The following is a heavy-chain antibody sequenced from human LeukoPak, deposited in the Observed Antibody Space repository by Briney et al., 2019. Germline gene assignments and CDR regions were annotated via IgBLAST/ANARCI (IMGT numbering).Heavy chain of an antibody. CDR1: GFTFSDHY. V-gene: IGHV3-11*01. CDR2: ISPDGTTS. CDR3: AKPPGHYYDSSGYPYYYYYYGMDV. Sequence: KSGGSLRLSCAAAGFTFSDHYMTWIRQAPGKALEWVSYISPDGTTSYYADSLKGRFTVSRDNAKNSLYLQMNSLRAEDTAVYYCAKPPGHYYDSSGYPYYYYYYGMDVWGQGTTVTVSS. D-gene: IGHD3-22*01. J-gene: IGHJ6*02.